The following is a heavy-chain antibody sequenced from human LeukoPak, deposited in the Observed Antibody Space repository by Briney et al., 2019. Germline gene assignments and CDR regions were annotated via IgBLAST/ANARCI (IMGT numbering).Heavy chain of an antibody. CDR2: ISAYNGNT. CDR1: GYTFTGYG. J-gene: IGHJ5*02. Sequence: ASVKVSCKASGYTFTGYGISWVRQAPGQGLEWMGWISAYNGNTNYAQKLQGRVTMTTDTSTSTAYMELRSLRSDDTAVYYCARGKDPVAVTAPNWFDPWGRGTLVTVSS. D-gene: IGHD4-11*01. V-gene: IGHV1-18*01. CDR3: ARGKDPVAVTAPNWFDP.